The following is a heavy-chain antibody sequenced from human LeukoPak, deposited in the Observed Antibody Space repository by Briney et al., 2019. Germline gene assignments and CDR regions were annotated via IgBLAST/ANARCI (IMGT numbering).Heavy chain of an antibody. J-gene: IGHJ4*02. CDR2: INVDGSST. D-gene: IGHD2-2*01. CDR3: ARPYCSGTTCYSPPDF. CDR1: GLTLSNYW. V-gene: IGHV3-74*01. Sequence: GGSLRLSCVASGLTLSNYWLHWVRQVPGKGLMWVSGINVDGSSTSYADSVKGRFTISRDNTKNTLYLQMKGLTAEDTAVYYCARPYCSGTTCYSPPDFWGLGTLVTVSS.